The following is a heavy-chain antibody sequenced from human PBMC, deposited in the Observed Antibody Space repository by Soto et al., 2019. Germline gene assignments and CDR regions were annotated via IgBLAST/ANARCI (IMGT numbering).Heavy chain of an antibody. J-gene: IGHJ4*02. Sequence: GASVKVSCKASGYTFTSYYIHWVRQAPGQGLEWMGIINPRGGITTYAQKFQGRVTMTRDTSISTAYMELSRLRSDDTAVYSCFSSSSSTSHQFDYWGQGTLVTVSS. CDR3: FSSSSSTSHQFDY. CDR1: GYTFTSYY. V-gene: IGHV1-46*01. CDR2: INPRGGIT. D-gene: IGHD2-2*01.